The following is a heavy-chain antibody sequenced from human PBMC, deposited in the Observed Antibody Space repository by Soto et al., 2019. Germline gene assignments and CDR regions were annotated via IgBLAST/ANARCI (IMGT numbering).Heavy chain of an antibody. V-gene: IGHV4-39*01. CDR1: GGSSSSRSYY. J-gene: IGHJ6*03. CDR3: ARIVRGIVITCYNMDV. Sequence: QVQLQESGPGLVKPSETLSLTCTVSGGSSSSRSYYWGWLRQPPGTGLEWIGSIFYSGSTYYNPSLQSRVTISVDTSTNQFSLKLRSVTAADTAVYYCARIVRGIVITCYNMDVWGNGTTVTVSS. D-gene: IGHD2-21*01. CDR2: IFYSGST.